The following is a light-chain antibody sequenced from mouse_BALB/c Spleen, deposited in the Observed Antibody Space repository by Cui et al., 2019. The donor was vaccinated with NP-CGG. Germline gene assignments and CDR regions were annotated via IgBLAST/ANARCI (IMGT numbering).Light chain of an antibody. Sequence: QAVVTQGTALTTSPGETVTLTCRSRTGAVTTTNYANWVQEKPDHLFTGLIGGTNNRVPGVPARFSGSLIGDKAALTITGAQTEDEAIYFCALWYSNHWVFGGGTKLTVL. CDR2: GTN. CDR1: TGAVTTTNY. V-gene: IGLV1*01. CDR3: ALWYSNHWV. J-gene: IGLJ1*01.